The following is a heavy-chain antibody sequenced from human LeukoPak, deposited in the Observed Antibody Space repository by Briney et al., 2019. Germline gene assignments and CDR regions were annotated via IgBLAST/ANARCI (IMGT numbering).Heavy chain of an antibody. V-gene: IGHV3-74*01. CDR2: VNSDGSST. D-gene: IGHD7-27*01. Sequence: GGSLRLSCAASGFTFSSYWMHWVRQAPGKGLVWVSRVNSDGSSTNYADSVKGRFTISRDNAKNTLYLQVKSLRAEDTAVYYCARGPSGWGSLDSWGQGTLVTVSS. CDR3: ARGPSGWGSLDS. J-gene: IGHJ4*02. CDR1: GFTFSSYW.